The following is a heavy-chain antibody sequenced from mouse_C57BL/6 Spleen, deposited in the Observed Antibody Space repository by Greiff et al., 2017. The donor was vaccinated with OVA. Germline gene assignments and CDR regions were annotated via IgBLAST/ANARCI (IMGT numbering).Heavy chain of an antibody. CDR3: AREGYYYGSSYPWYFDV. CDR2: INPNNGGT. Sequence: VQLQQSGPELVKPGASVKISCKASGYKFTDYYMNWVKQSHGKSLEWIGDINPNNGGTSYNQKFKGTATLTVDKSSSTAYMELRSLTSDDSAVYYCAREGYYYGSSYPWYFDVWGTGTTVTVSS. CDR1: GYKFTDYY. J-gene: IGHJ1*03. V-gene: IGHV1-26*01. D-gene: IGHD1-1*01.